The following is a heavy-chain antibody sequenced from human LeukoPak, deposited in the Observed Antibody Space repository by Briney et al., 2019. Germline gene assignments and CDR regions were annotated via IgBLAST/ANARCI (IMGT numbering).Heavy chain of an antibody. Sequence: PSQTLSLTCTVSGGSISGVSYYWSWIRQPAGKGLDWVGRVHSSGSTNHNSSLESRVTISVDTSKNQFSLNLSSVSAADTAVYYCAREDSDSYYYYMDIWGEGTTVTISS. CDR2: VHSSGST. V-gene: IGHV4-61*02. D-gene: IGHD2-15*01. CDR3: AREDSDSYYYYMDI. CDR1: GGSISGVSYY. J-gene: IGHJ6*03.